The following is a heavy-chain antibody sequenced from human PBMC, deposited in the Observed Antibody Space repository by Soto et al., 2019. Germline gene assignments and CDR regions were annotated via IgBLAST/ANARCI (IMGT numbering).Heavy chain of an antibody. Sequence: EVQLLESGGGLVQPGGSLRLSCAASGFTFGNYAMTWVRQAPGKGLEWVSAISGSGEKTYDADSVKGRFTISRDNCKNTLYLQMNSLSAEDTAVFYCAKGYTTVIYYGMDVWGQGTRVTVSS. D-gene: IGHD4-4*01. J-gene: IGHJ6*02. CDR3: AKGYTTVIYYGMDV. CDR1: GFTFGNYA. CDR2: ISGSGEKT. V-gene: IGHV3-23*01.